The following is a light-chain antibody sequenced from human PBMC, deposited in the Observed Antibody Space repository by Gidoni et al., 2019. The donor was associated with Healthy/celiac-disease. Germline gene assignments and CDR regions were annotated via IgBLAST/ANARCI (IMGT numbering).Light chain of an antibody. J-gene: IGKJ2*01. V-gene: IGKV3-15*01. Sequence: EIVMTQSPATLSVSPGERATLSCRASQSVSSNLAWYQQNPGQAPRLLIYGPSPRATGIPARFIASGSGPDFPLPITTLQSEDFAFFSCQQYNTWPSPFGQGTKLEIK. CDR2: GPS. CDR3: QQYNTWPSP. CDR1: QSVSSN.